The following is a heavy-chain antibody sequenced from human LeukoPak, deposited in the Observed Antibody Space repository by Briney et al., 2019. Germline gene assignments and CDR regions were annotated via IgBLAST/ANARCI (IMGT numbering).Heavy chain of an antibody. J-gene: IGHJ6*03. CDR3: AKEAVNYYYYMDV. Sequence: GGSLRLSCAASGFTFNSYGMHWVRQAPGKGLEWVAVIWYDGSYKYYTDSVKGRFNISRDNSKNTLYLQMSSLRAEDTAVYYCAKEAVNYYYYMDVWGKGTTVTVSS. CDR2: IWYDGSYK. V-gene: IGHV3-33*06. D-gene: IGHD3-16*02. CDR1: GFTFNSYG.